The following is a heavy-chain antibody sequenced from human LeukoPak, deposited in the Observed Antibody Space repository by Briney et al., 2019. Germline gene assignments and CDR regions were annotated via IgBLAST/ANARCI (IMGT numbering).Heavy chain of an antibody. J-gene: IGHJ4*02. Sequence: PGGSLRLSCSTSGFTFSNYAMSWVRQAPGKGLEWVANIKQDGSEKYYVDSVKGRFTISRDNAKNSLYLQMNSLRAEDTAVYYCARAAGADYWGQGTLVTVSS. CDR1: GFTFSNYA. V-gene: IGHV3-7*01. CDR2: IKQDGSEK. CDR3: ARAAGADY. D-gene: IGHD6-13*01.